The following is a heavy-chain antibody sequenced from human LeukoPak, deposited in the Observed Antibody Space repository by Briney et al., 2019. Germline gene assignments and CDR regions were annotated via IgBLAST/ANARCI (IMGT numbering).Heavy chain of an antibody. Sequence: ASVKVSRKASGYTFTGYYMHWVRQAPGQGLEWMGWINPNSGGTNYAQKFQGRVTMTRDTSISTAYMELSRLRSDDTAVYYCARGRYSYGPQNYDYMDVWGKGTTVTISS. CDR1: GYTFTGYY. CDR2: INPNSGGT. CDR3: ARGRYSYGPQNYDYMDV. V-gene: IGHV1-2*02. D-gene: IGHD5-18*01. J-gene: IGHJ6*03.